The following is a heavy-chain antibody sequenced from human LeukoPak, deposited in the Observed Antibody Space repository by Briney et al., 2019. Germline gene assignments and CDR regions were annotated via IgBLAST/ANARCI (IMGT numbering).Heavy chain of an antibody. V-gene: IGHV3-30*02. J-gene: IGHJ3*02. CDR2: IRYDGSNK. D-gene: IGHD3-22*01. CDR1: GFIFSTYG. CDR3: AKGPEGYYDSRGAFDI. Sequence: GGSLRLSCAASGFIFSTYGMYWVRQAPGKGLEWVALIRYDGSNKYHADSVKGRFTISRDNSKDTLYLQMNSLRAEDTAMYYCAKGPEGYYDSRGAFDIWGQGTVVTVSS.